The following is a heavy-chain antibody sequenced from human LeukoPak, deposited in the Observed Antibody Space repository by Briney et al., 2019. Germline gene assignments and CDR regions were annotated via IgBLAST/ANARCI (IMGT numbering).Heavy chain of an antibody. D-gene: IGHD1-26*01. CDR1: GYTLTELS. V-gene: IGHV1-46*01. CDR3: ARLGLVGATPFDY. CDR2: INPSGGST. J-gene: IGHJ4*02. Sequence: ASVKVSCKVSGYTLTELSMHWVRQAPGQGLEWMGIINPSGGSTSYAQKFQGRVTMTRDTSTSTVYMELSSLRSEDTAVYYCARLGLVGATPFDYWGQGTLVTVSS.